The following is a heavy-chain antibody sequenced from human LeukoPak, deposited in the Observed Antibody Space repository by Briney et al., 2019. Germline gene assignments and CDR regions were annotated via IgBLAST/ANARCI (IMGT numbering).Heavy chain of an antibody. D-gene: IGHD1-26*01. Sequence: PSETLSLTCTVSGGSISSYYWSWIRQPPGQGLEWIGYIYYSGSTNYNPSLQSRVTMSVDTSKNQFSLKLSSVTAADTAMYYCARRTGSYYGRFDYWGQGTLVTVSS. V-gene: IGHV4-59*08. CDR3: ARRTGSYYGRFDY. J-gene: IGHJ4*02. CDR2: IYYSGST. CDR1: GGSISSYY.